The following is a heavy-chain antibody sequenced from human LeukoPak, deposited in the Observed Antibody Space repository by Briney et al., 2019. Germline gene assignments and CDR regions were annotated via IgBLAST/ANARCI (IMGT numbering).Heavy chain of an antibody. Sequence: SETLSLTCAVYGGSFSGYYWSWIRQPPGKGLEWIGEINHSGSTNYNPSLKSRVTISVDTSKNQFSLKLSSVTAADTAVYHCATTNRIVGATYYFDYWGQGTLVTVSS. CDR2: INHSGST. CDR3: ATTNRIVGATYYFDY. CDR1: GGSFSGYY. J-gene: IGHJ4*02. D-gene: IGHD1-26*01. V-gene: IGHV4-34*01.